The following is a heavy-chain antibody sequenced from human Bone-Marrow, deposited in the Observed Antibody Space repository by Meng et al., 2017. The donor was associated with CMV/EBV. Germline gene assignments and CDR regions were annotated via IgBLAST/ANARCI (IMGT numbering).Heavy chain of an antibody. CDR3: AKAYDSSWYYFDY. Sequence: ASGFPFSSHAMGWVRQAPGKGLEWVSGISGGGGSTYYADSVKGRFTISRDNSKNTLYLQMNSLRAEDTALYYCAKAYDSSWYYFDYWGQGTLVTVSS. V-gene: IGHV3-23*01. J-gene: IGHJ4*02. CDR1: GFPFSSHA. D-gene: IGHD6-13*01. CDR2: ISGGGGST.